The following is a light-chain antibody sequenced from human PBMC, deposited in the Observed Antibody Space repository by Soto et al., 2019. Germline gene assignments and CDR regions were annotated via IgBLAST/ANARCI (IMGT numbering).Light chain of an antibody. CDR1: SSNIGTNT. V-gene: IGLV1-44*01. CDR2: NNN. CDR3: AAWDDSLSGHFV. Sequence: QSVLTQPPSASGTPGQGVTISCSGSSSNIGTNTVSWYQHLPGTAPKLLIYNNNQRPSGVPDRFSGSKSGTSASLAISGLQSEDVSDYYCAAWDDSLSGHFVFVPGTEVTVL. J-gene: IGLJ1*01.